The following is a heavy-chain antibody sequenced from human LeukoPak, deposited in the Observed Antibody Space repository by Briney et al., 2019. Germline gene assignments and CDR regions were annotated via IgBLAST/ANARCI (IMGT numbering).Heavy chain of an antibody. CDR3: ARGPRWLTMIGNWFDP. CDR2: IDHSGST. D-gene: IGHD3-22*01. Sequence: SETLSLTCAVSGGSIINSNWWSWVRQPPGKGLEWIGEIDHSGSTNYNPSLKSRVTISVDTSKNQFSLKLSSVTAADTAVYYCARGPRWLTMIGNWFDPWGQGTLVTVSS. V-gene: IGHV4-4*02. J-gene: IGHJ5*02. CDR1: GGSIINSNW.